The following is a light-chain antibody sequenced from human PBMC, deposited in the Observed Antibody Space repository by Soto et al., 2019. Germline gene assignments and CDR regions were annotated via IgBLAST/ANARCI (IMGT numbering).Light chain of an antibody. J-gene: IGLJ2*01. CDR3: AAWDDSLNGVV. V-gene: IGLV1-44*01. CDR1: SSNIGSNT. Sequence: SVLTQPPSASGTPGQRVTISYSGSSSNIGSNTVNWYQQLPGTAPQLLIYSNNQRPSGVPDRFSGSKSGTSASLAISGLQSQDESDYDCAAWDDSLNGVVFGGGTKLTVL. CDR2: SNN.